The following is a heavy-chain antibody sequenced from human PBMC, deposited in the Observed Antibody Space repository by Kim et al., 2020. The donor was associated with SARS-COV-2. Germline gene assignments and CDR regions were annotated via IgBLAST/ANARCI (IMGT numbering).Heavy chain of an antibody. CDR3: ARTDLWFGELLNWFDP. J-gene: IGHJ5*02. CDR2: ISAYNGNT. Sequence: ASVKVSCKASGYTFTSYGISWVRQAPGQGLEWMGWISAYNGNTNYAQKLQGRVTMTTDTSTSTAYMELRSLRSDDTAVYYCARTDLWFGELLNWFDPWGQGTLVTVSS. CDR1: GYTFTSYG. V-gene: IGHV1-18*01. D-gene: IGHD3-10*01.